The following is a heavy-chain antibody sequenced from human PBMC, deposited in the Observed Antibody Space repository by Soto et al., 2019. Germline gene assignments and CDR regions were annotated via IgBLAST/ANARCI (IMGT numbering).Heavy chain of an antibody. CDR3: ARDASEGYSYGLPYVTPVYFDY. Sequence: GASVKVSCKASGYTFTSYAMHWVRQAPGQRLEWMGWINAGNGNTKYSQKFQGRVTITRDTSASTAYMELSSLRSEDTAVYYCARDASEGYSYGLPYVTPVYFDYWGQGTLVTSPQ. CDR2: INAGNGNT. CDR1: GYTFTSYA. J-gene: IGHJ4*02. V-gene: IGHV1-3*01. D-gene: IGHD5-18*01.